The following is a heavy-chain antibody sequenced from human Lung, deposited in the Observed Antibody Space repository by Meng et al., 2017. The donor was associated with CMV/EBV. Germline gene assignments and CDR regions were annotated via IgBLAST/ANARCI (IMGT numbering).Heavy chain of an antibody. CDR1: GGSVSSGSYY. Sequence: GSLRLXXTVSGGSVSSGSYYWSWIRQPPGKGLEWIGYIYYSGSTNYNPSLKSRVIISVDTSKNQYSLKLSSVTAADTAVYYCARMGRFSGSYDFWSGYSPPGGFDIWGQGTXVTVSS. V-gene: IGHV4-61*01. CDR2: IYYSGST. J-gene: IGHJ3*02. D-gene: IGHD3-3*01. CDR3: ARMGRFSGSYDFWSGYSPPGGFDI.